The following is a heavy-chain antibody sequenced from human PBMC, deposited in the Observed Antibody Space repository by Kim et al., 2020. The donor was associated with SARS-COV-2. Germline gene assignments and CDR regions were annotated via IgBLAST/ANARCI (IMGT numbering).Heavy chain of an antibody. V-gene: IGHV4-4*02. Sequence: SETLSLICAVSGGSISSSNWWSWVRQPPGKGLEWIGEIYHSGSTNYNPSLKSRVTISVDKSKNQFSLKLSSVTAADTAVYYCARGWYAYGDYGNYSFDYWGQGTLVTVSS. CDR2: IYHSGST. J-gene: IGHJ4*02. D-gene: IGHD4-17*01. CDR3: ARGWYAYGDYGNYSFDY. CDR1: GGSISSSNW.